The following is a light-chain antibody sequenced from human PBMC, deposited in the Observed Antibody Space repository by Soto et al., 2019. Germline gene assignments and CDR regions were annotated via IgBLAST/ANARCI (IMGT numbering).Light chain of an antibody. Sequence: QSVLTQPPSASGTPGQRVTISCSGSSSNIGSNTVNWYQQLPGTAPKLLIYSNDQRPSGVPGRFSGSKSGTSASLAISGLQSEDEADYYCAAWGASLNGWVFGGGTKVTVL. CDR1: SSNIGSNT. CDR2: SND. J-gene: IGLJ3*02. CDR3: AAWGASLNGWV. V-gene: IGLV1-44*01.